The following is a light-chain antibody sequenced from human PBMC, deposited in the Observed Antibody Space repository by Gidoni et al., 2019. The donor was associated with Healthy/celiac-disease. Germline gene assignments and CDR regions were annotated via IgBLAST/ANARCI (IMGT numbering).Light chain of an antibody. Sequence: EIVLTQSQATRSLSPGERATLSGRASQGVSSYLAWYHQKPGQAPRLLIDDASNRATGIPARFSGSGSGPDFTLTIISLEPEDFAVYYCQQRSNWPPYTFGQGTKLEIK. J-gene: IGKJ2*01. V-gene: IGKV3-11*01. CDR3: QQRSNWPPYT. CDR1: QGVSSY. CDR2: DAS.